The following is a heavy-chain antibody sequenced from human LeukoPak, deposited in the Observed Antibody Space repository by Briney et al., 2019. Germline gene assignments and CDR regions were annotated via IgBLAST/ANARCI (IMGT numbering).Heavy chain of an antibody. Sequence: PGGSLRLSCAVPGITLSNYGMGWVRQAPGKGREWVAGIIDSGGRTNYADSVKGRFTISRDNPKNTLYLQMNSLRAEDTAVYFCAKRGVVIRVILVGFHKEAYYFDSWGQGALVTVSS. CDR3: AKRGVVIRVILVGFHKEAYYFDS. J-gene: IGHJ4*02. V-gene: IGHV3-23*01. CDR2: IIDSGGRT. D-gene: IGHD3-22*01. CDR1: GITLSNYG.